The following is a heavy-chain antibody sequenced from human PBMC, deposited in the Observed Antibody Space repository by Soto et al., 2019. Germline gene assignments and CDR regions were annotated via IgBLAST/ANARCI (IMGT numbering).Heavy chain of an antibody. V-gene: IGHV4-34*01. D-gene: IGHD3-10*01. CDR1: GGSFSGYF. CDR2: INDSGSI. CDR3: ARFVGATNEIPGSPRDY. J-gene: IGHJ4*02. Sequence: QVQLQQWGAGLLKPSETLSLSCAVYGGSFSGYFWSWIRQPPGKGLEWIGEINDSGSIIYNPSLKSRVTILVDTSKNQFSLNLSSVTAADTAVYYCARFVGATNEIPGSPRDYWGQGTLVTVSS.